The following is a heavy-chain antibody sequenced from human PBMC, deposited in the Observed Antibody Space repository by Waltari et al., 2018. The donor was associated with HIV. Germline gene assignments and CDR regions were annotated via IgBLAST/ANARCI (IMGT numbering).Heavy chain of an antibody. CDR1: GFTFRKAW. J-gene: IGHJ4*02. V-gene: IGHV3-15*01. CDR2: IKSKTDGGTT. Sequence: EVQLVESGGGLVKPGGSLRLSCAASGFTFRKAWMSGVRQALGKGMEWVGRIKSKTDGGTTDYAAPVKGRFTISRDDSKNTLYLQMNSLKTEDTAVYYCTTDPRRVKGDFDYWGQGTLVTVSS. CDR3: TTDPRRVKGDFDY. D-gene: IGHD2-21*01.